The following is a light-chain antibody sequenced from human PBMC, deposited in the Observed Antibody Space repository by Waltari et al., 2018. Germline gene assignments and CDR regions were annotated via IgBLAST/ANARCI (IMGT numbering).Light chain of an antibody. CDR3: HSADNSNSYQV. V-gene: IGLV3-25*03. CDR2: KDS. J-gene: IGLJ2*01. CDR1: ALPNQY. Sequence: SYELTQSPSLSVSPGQTARITCSGDALPNQYAYWCQQKPGQAPVLVMYKDSERPSRIPERFSGSSSGTTVTLTITAVQAEDEADYYCHSADNSNSYQVFGGGTKLIVL.